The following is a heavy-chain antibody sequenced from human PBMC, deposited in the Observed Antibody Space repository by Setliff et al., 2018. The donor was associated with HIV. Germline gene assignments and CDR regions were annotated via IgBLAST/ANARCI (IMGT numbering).Heavy chain of an antibody. D-gene: IGHD3-22*01. Sequence: SETLSLTCTVSGGSISSHYWNWIRQPPGKGLEWIGKINHSGSTNYNPSLKSRVTISVDTSRNQFSLKLNSVTAADTAVYYCARVGYYDSSFDYWGQGTLVTVSS. J-gene: IGHJ4*02. CDR3: ARVGYYDSSFDY. V-gene: IGHV4-34*01. CDR2: INHSGST. CDR1: GGSISSHY.